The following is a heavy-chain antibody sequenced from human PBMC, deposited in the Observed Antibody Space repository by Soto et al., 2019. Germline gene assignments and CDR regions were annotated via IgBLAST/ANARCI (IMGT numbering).Heavy chain of an antibody. V-gene: IGHV1-69*08. D-gene: IGHD2-2*01. CDR2: IIPILGIA. CDR3: ARDFQHTSTASWYFDL. Sequence: QVQLVQSGAEVKKPGSSVKVSCKASGGTFSSYTISWVRQAPGQGLEWMGRIIPILGIANYAQKFQGRVTLTXXKXAXXAYMEVSGLGSEDTAVYYCARDFQHTSTASWYFDLWGRGTLVTVSS. J-gene: IGHJ2*01. CDR1: GGTFSSYT.